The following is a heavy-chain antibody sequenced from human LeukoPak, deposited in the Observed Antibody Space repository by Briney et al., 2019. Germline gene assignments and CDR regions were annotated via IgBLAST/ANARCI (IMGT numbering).Heavy chain of an antibody. CDR1: GFTFSSYA. Sequence: GGSLRLSCAASGFTFSSYAMSWVRQAPGKGLEWVSSINESGGGTYYADSVKGRFTISRDNSKNTLYLQMNRLRAEDTAVYYCAKDSDYGHWFDPWGQGTLVTVSS. CDR2: INESGGGT. D-gene: IGHD4-17*01. J-gene: IGHJ5*02. V-gene: IGHV3-23*01. CDR3: AKDSDYGHWFDP.